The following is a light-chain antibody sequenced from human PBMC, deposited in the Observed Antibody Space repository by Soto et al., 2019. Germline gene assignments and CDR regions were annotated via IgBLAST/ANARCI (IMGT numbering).Light chain of an antibody. CDR1: TSNIGAGYD. Sequence: QSVLTQPPSVSGAPGQRVTISCTGRTSNIGAGYDVHWYQQLPGTAPKLLIYGNNNRPSGVPGRFSGSKSGTSASLAIAGLQAEDEAEYYCQSHDSSLSGHVVFGGGTKLTVL. J-gene: IGLJ2*01. V-gene: IGLV1-40*01. CDR2: GNN. CDR3: QSHDSSLSGHVV.